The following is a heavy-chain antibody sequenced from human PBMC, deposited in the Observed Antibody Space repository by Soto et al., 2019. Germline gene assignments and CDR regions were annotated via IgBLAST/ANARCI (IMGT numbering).Heavy chain of an antibody. Sequence: ASVKVSCKASGYTFTSYGISWVRQAPGQGLEWMGWISAYNGNTNYAQKLQGRVTMTTDTSTSTAYMELRSLRSDDTAVYYCARHYSSSSVGYYYGMDVWGQGTTVTVSS. J-gene: IGHJ6*02. CDR3: ARHYSSSSVGYYYGMDV. CDR2: ISAYNGNT. CDR1: GYTFTSYG. V-gene: IGHV1-18*04. D-gene: IGHD6-6*01.